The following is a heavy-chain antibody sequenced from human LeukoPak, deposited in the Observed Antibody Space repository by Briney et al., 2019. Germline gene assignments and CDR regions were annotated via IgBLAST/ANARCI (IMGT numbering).Heavy chain of an antibody. J-gene: IGHJ4*02. CDR3: ARDPSYGTSLDY. CDR2: ISSSSSYI. D-gene: IGHD5-18*01. CDR1: GFTFSSYS. V-gene: IGHV3-21*01. Sequence: GGSLRLSCAASGFTFSSYSMNWVRQAPGKGLEWVSSISSSSSYIYYADSVKGRFTTSRDNAKNSLYLQMNSLRAEDTAVYYCARDPSYGTSLDYWGQGTLVTVSS.